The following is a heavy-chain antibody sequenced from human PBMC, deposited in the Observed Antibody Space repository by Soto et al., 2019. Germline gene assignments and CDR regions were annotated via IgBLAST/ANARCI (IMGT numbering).Heavy chain of an antibody. CDR2: INAGNGNT. J-gene: IGHJ4*02. CDR1: GYIFTSYA. CDR3: ARDFNYGSGDY. V-gene: IGHV1-3*05. Sequence: HVQLVQSGAEEKKPGASVKVSCKASGYIFTSYAMQWVRQAPGQRLEWMGWINAGNGNTKYSQKFQGRVTITRDTSASTAYMELSRLRFEDTAVYYCARDFNYGSGDYWGQGTLVTVSS. D-gene: IGHD3-10*01.